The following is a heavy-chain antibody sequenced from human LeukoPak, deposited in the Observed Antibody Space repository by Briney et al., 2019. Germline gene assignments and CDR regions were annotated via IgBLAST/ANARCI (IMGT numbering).Heavy chain of an antibody. CDR3: STGIGGH. J-gene: IGHJ4*02. V-gene: IGHV3-15*01. D-gene: IGHD3-16*01. Sequence: PGGSLRLSCAASGFTFSSYGMHWVRQAPGKGLEWVGRIKSKPDGGTTDYAAPVKGRFTFSRDDSKNTLYLQMNSLKTEDTAVYYCSTGIGGHWGQGTLVTVSS. CDR1: GFTFSSYG. CDR2: IKSKPDGGTT.